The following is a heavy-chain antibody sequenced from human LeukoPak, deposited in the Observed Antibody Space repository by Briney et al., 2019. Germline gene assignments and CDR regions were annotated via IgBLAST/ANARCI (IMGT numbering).Heavy chain of an antibody. CDR3: ARSPYTSGSLFYLDY. D-gene: IGHD1-1*01. CDR1: GYTFTHYY. J-gene: IGHJ4*02. CDR2: INPSGGST. Sequence: ASVKVSCKASGYTFTHYYIRWVRQAPGQGLEWMGIINPSGGSTNYAQNFQGRVTLTRDTSTGTVYMELNSLRSEDTAVYFCARSPYTSGSLFYLDYWGQGALVTVSS. V-gene: IGHV1-46*01.